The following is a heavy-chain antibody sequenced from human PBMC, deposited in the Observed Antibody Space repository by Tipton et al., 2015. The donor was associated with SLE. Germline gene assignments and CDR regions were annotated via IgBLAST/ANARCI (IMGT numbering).Heavy chain of an antibody. D-gene: IGHD1-1*01. J-gene: IGHJ4*02. CDR2: IYHSGST. CDR1: GYSISSGYY. Sequence: TLSLTCTVSGYSISSGYYWGWIRQPPGKGLEWIGSIYHSGSTYYNPSLKSRVTISVDKSKNQFSLKLSSVTAADTAVYYCARAGRAWNLFDYWGQGTLVTVSS. CDR3: ARAGRAWNLFDY. V-gene: IGHV4-38-2*02.